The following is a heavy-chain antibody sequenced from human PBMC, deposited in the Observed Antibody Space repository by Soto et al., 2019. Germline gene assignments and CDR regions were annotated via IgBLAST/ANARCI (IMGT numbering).Heavy chain of an antibody. J-gene: IGHJ5*02. Sequence: VQLLESGGGLVQPGGSLSLSCAASGFTFSIYAMSWVRQAPGKGLEWVSAISGSGGSTYYADSVKGRFTISRDNSKNTLYLQMYSLRAEDTDVYYCAKDKRKIAPNWFDPWGQGPLVAVSS. CDR3: AKDKRKIAPNWFDP. D-gene: IGHD6-13*01. CDR1: GFTFSIYA. V-gene: IGHV3-23*01. CDR2: ISGSGGST.